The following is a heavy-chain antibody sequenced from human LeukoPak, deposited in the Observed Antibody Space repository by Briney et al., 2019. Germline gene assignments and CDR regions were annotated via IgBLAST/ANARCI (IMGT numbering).Heavy chain of an antibody. D-gene: IGHD5-24*01. CDR3: ARDGGYGYNWCPQDY. V-gene: IGHV3-64*01. J-gene: IGHJ4*02. Sequence: GGSLRLSCAASGFTFRNYEMHWVRQAPGKGLEFVSAISGDGGTTYYANSVKDRFTISRDNSKNTLYLQMGSLRAEDMAVYYCARDGGYGYNWCPQDYWGQGTLVTVSS. CDR2: ISGDGGTT. CDR1: GFTFRNYE.